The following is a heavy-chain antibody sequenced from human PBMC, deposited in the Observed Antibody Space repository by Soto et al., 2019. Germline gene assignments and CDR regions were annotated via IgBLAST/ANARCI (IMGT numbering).Heavy chain of an antibody. J-gene: IGHJ4*02. CDR1: GFTFSSYG. Sequence: PGGSLRLSCAASGFTFSSYGMHWVRQAPGKGLEWVAVIWYDGSNKYYADSVKGRFTISRDNSKNTLYLQMNSLRAEDTAVYYCARDIPLERFGDAEGYFDYWGQGTLVTVSS. CDR3: ARDIPLERFGDAEGYFDY. D-gene: IGHD3-10*01. V-gene: IGHV3-33*01. CDR2: IWYDGSNK.